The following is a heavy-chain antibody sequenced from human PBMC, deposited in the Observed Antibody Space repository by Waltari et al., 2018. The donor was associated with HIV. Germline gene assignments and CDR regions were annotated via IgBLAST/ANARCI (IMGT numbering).Heavy chain of an antibody. J-gene: IGHJ5*02. Sequence: EVQLVESGGGLVQPGESLRLSCGASGFTFRSTWMHWVRQAQGGGLVWVSRVNPVGSGTSYADAVKGRFTISRDNAKNTVYLQMNSLRAEDTAVYYCATTTTTTYFSWGQGTLVTVSS. D-gene: IGHD1-1*01. CDR2: VNPVGSGT. CDR3: ATTTTTTYFS. V-gene: IGHV3-74*03. CDR1: GFTFRSTW.